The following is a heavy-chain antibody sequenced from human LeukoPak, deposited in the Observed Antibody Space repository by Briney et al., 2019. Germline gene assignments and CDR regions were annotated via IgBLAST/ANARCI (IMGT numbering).Heavy chain of an antibody. J-gene: IGHJ3*02. CDR1: GYTFTGYY. D-gene: IGHD5-18*01. Sequence: GASVKVSCKASGYTFTGYYMHWVRQAPGQGLEWMGWINPNSGGTNYAQKFQGRVTMTRDTSISTAYMELSRLRSDDTAVYYCAKANGGCSYGFAFDIWGQGTMVTVSS. CDR3: AKANGGCSYGFAFDI. V-gene: IGHV1-2*02. CDR2: INPNSGGT.